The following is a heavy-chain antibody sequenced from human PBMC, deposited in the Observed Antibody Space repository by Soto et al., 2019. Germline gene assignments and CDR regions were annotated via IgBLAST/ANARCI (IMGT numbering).Heavy chain of an antibody. CDR2: IWYDGSNK. D-gene: IGHD2-2*01. Sequence: GGSLRLSCAASGFSFSSYGMHWVRQAPDKGLEWVAVIWYDGSNKYYADSVKGRFTIFRDNSKNTLYLQMNSLRAEDTAVYYCARDRRWGYCSSTSCPYFDYWGQGTLVTVSS. V-gene: IGHV3-33*01. CDR1: GFSFSSYG. CDR3: ARDRRWGYCSSTSCPYFDY. J-gene: IGHJ4*02.